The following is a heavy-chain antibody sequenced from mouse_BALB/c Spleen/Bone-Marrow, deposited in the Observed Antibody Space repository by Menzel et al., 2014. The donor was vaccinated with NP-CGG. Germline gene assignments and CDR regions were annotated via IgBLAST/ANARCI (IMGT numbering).Heavy chain of an antibody. CDR3: ARSPYDYAAMDY. V-gene: IGHV5-17*02. D-gene: IGHD2-4*01. CDR1: GFTFSSFG. Sequence: DVMLVESGGGLVQPGGSRKLSCAASGFTFSSFGMHWVRQAPEKGLEWVAYISSGSSTIYYADTVKGRFTISRDNPKNTLFLQMTSLGSEDTAMYYCARSPYDYAAMDYWGQGTSVTVSS. J-gene: IGHJ4*01. CDR2: ISSGSSTI.